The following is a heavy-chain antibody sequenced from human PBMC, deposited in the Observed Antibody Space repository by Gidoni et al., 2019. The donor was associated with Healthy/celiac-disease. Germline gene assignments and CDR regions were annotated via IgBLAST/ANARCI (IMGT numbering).Heavy chain of an antibody. V-gene: IGHV3-9*01. J-gene: IGHJ4*02. Sequence: EVQLVESGGGLVQPGRSLRLSCAASGFTFDDYAMHWVRQAPGKGLEWVSGISWNSGSIGYADSVKGRFTISRDNAKNSLYLQMNSLRAEDTALYYCAKDIRQWHEGNFDYWGQGTLVTVSS. D-gene: IGHD6-19*01. CDR1: GFTFDDYA. CDR2: ISWNSGSI. CDR3: AKDIRQWHEGNFDY.